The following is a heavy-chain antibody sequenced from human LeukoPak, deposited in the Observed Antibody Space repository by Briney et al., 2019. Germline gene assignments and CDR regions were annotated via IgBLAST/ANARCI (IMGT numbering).Heavy chain of an antibody. Sequence: PGGSLRLSCAVSGFTFSSYEMHWVRQAPGRGLEWVAVISVDGRTEYNPESVKGRFTISRDNSKNTLYLQMDSLGLEDTAVYYCARARKRYGDYEDNWFDPWGQGTLVTVSS. CDR2: ISVDGRTE. CDR1: GFTFSSYE. J-gene: IGHJ5*02. V-gene: IGHV3-30*03. D-gene: IGHD4-17*01. CDR3: ARARKRYGDYEDNWFDP.